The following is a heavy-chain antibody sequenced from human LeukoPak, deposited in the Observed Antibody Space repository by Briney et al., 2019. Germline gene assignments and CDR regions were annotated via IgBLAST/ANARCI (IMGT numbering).Heavy chain of an antibody. D-gene: IGHD2-2*02. Sequence: GASVKVSCKASGYTFTSYDINWVRQATGQGLEWMGWMNPNSGNTGYAQKFQGRVTITRSTSISTAYMELSSLRSEDTAVYYCARASWEGYCSSTSCYTFDPWGQGTLVTVSS. J-gene: IGHJ5*02. CDR2: MNPNSGNT. CDR3: ARASWEGYCSSTSCYTFDP. V-gene: IGHV1-8*03. CDR1: GYTFTSYD.